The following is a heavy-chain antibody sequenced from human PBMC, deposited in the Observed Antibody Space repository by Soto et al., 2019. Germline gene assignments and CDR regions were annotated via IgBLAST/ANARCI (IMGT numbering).Heavy chain of an antibody. Sequence: EVQLVQSGAEVKKPGESLRISCKGSGYSFTSYWISWVRQMPGKGLEWMGRIDPSDSYTNYSPSFQGHVTISADKSISTAYLQWSSLKASDTAMYYCARRGGSGSYYNGWFDPWGQGTLVTVSS. CDR1: GYSFTSYW. CDR3: ARRGGSGSYYNGWFDP. J-gene: IGHJ5*02. CDR2: IDPSDSYT. V-gene: IGHV5-10-1*01. D-gene: IGHD3-10*01.